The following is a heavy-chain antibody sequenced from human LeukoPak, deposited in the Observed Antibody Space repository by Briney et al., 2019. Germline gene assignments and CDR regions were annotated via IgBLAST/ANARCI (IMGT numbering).Heavy chain of an antibody. CDR1: GFTFSSYW. D-gene: IGHD7-27*01. V-gene: IGHV4-4*02. CDR3: ARFSPRAMGNYLDF. J-gene: IGHJ4*02. Sequence: PGGSLRLSCAASGFTFSSYWMSWVRQAPGKGLEWIGYIYPRGSTYYNPSLKSRVILSLDKSANQFSLNLSSVTAADMAVYYCARFSPRAMGNYLDFWGQGTLVTVSS. CDR2: IYPRGST.